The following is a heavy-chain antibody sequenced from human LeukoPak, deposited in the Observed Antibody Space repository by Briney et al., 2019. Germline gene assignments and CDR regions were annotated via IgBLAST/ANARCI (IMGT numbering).Heavy chain of an antibody. Sequence: GGSLRLSCAASGFTFSDYYMNWVRQAPGKGLEWVSGITGSGGSKYYADSVKGRFIISRDNSKNTLYVQMNSLTAEDTAIYYCAKATGNLGNWGQGTLVTVSS. D-gene: IGHD1-1*01. CDR3: AKATGNLGN. V-gene: IGHV3-23*01. CDR2: ITGSGGSK. CDR1: GFTFSDYY. J-gene: IGHJ4*02.